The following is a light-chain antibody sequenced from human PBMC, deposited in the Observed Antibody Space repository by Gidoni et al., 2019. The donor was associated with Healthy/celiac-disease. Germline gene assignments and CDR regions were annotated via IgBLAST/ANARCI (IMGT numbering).Light chain of an antibody. Sequence: EIVLTQSPATLSVAPGERPTLACRASPSVSSNLAWYQQKPGQAPRLLIYGASTRATGIPARFSGSGSGTEFTLTISSLQSEDFAVYYCQQYNNWPLAFGQXTKVEIK. V-gene: IGKV3-15*01. CDR2: GAS. CDR3: QQYNNWPLA. J-gene: IGKJ1*01. CDR1: PSVSSN.